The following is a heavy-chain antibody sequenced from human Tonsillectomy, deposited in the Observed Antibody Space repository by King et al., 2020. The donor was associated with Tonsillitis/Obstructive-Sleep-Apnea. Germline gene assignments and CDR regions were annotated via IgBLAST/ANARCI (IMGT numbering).Heavy chain of an antibody. D-gene: IGHD5-12*01. V-gene: IGHV3-72*01. CDR1: GFTFSDHY. Sequence: DVQLVESGGGLVQPGGSLRLSCAASGFTFSDHYMDWVRQAPGKGLEWVGRTRNKANSYTTEYAASVKGRFTISRDDSKNSLYLQMNSLKTEDTAVYYCAREGHRGDSGYDRDYYYYYMDVWGKGTTVTVSS. J-gene: IGHJ6*03. CDR2: TRNKANSYTT. CDR3: AREGHRGDSGYDRDYYYYYMDV.